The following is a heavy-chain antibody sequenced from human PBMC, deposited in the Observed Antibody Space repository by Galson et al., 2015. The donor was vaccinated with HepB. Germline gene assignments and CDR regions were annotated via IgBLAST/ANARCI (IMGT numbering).Heavy chain of an antibody. V-gene: IGHV3-23*01. CDR2: MSGSGHRI. CDR1: GFSFNEYA. CDR3: ARECFAGNVGDAFDI. J-gene: IGHJ3*02. Sequence: SLRLSCAASGFSFNEYAMSWVRQAPGKGLEWISVMSGSGHRIAYSDSVKGRFTVSRDNSKNTAYLQMNSLRADDTALYYCARECFAGNVGDAFDIWGLGRRVTVSS. D-gene: IGHD3-16*01.